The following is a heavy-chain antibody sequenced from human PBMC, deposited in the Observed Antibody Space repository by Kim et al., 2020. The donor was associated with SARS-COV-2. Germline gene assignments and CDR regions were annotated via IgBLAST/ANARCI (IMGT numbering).Heavy chain of an antibody. Sequence: SETLSLTCTLSASSLSISYYWGWVRQSPGKGLEWLGSISHSGNTYYNLSLKNRLTISVDTSKKQFSLKVTSVTAADTAMYYCARQVVSAWFNFDLWGQGTMVTVSS. CDR3: ARQVVSAWFNFDL. CDR1: ASSLSISYY. J-gene: IGHJ3*01. CDR2: ISHSGNT. V-gene: IGHV4-38-2*02. D-gene: IGHD2-15*01.